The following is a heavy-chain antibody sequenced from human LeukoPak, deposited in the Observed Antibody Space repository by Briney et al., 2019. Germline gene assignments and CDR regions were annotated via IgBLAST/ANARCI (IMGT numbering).Heavy chain of an antibody. CDR3: ARAVAGAYRFDDY. J-gene: IGHJ4*02. CDR1: GFSFSDHY. V-gene: IGHV3-72*01. CDR2: IRHKVYSYST. D-gene: IGHD5-18*01. Sequence: SGGSLRLSCVASGFSFSDHYMEWVRQAPGKGLEWVARIRHKVYSYSTEYAASVKGRFTISRDDSKDSMYLQMNSLKIEDTAVYYCARAVAGAYRFDDYWGQGTMVTVSS.